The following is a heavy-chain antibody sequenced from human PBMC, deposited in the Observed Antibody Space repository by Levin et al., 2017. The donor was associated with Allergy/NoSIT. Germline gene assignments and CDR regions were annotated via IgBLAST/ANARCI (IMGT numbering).Heavy chain of an antibody. CDR2: IYTSGST. Sequence: KSSETLSLTCTVSGGSISSYYWSWIRQPAGKGLEWIGRIYTSGSTNYNPSLKSRVTMSVDTSKNQFSLKLSSVTAADTAVYYCARDLGEYYYDSSGHQAYWYFDLWGRGTLVTVSS. CDR1: GGSISSYY. D-gene: IGHD3-22*01. CDR3: ARDLGEYYYDSSGHQAYWYFDL. V-gene: IGHV4-4*07. J-gene: IGHJ2*01.